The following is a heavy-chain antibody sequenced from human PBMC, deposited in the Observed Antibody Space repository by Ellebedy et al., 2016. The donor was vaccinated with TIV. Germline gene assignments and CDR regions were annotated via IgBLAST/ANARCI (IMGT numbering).Heavy chain of an antibody. CDR2: IWYDGSNK. D-gene: IGHD4-17*01. CDR1: GFTFSSYG. J-gene: IGHJ5*02. Sequence: GESLKISXAASGFTFSSYGMHWVRQAPGKGLEWVAVIWYDGSNKYYADSVKGRFTISRDNSKNTLYLQMNSLRAEDTAVYYCARDGVVATVTTGWFDPWGQGTLVTVSS. V-gene: IGHV3-30*19. CDR3: ARDGVVATVTTGWFDP.